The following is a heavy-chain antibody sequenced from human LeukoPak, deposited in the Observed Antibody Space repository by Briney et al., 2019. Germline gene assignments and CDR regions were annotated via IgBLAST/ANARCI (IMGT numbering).Heavy chain of an antibody. D-gene: IGHD2/OR15-2a*01. CDR3: TRGKVVLRGAVFDN. CDR1: GFTFTSYS. J-gene: IGHJ4*01. CDR2: ITSSSTTV. V-gene: IGHV3-48*01. Sequence: GGSLTLTCVASGFTFTSYSMNWVRQAPGKGLEWVSYITSSSTTVFYADSVKGRFTISRDNAKNSVYLQVNSLNVEDTAIYYCTRGKVVLRGAVFDNCGQGTPVTVSS.